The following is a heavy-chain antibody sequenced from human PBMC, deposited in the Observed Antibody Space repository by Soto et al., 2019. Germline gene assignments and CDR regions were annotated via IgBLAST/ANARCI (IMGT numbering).Heavy chain of an antibody. CDR1: GDSIRGYHYY. CDR2: VYFSGGNR. Sequence: SETLSLTCSVSGDSIRGYHYYWGWIRQPPGKGLEWVGSVYFSGGNRYFKPSLHTRVAISCDTCYHKFFLRLTTLASADTAVYFCGYGSSSAWIDKWGQGTLVAVSS. D-gene: IGHD6-25*01. CDR3: GYGSSSAWIDK. J-gene: IGHJ4*02. V-gene: IGHV4-39*01.